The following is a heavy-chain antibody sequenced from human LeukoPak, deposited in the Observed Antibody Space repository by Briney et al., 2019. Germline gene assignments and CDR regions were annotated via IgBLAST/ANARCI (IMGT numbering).Heavy chain of an antibody. V-gene: IGHV3-66*01. Sequence: GGSLRLSCEVSGFTVSSHYMSWVRQAPGKGLEWVSVIYSGGDTFYADSVKGRFTISRDSSKNILYLQMNSLRAEDTAVYYCARDRNGAVPGYNRFDPWGQGTLVTVSS. CDR2: IYSGGDT. D-gene: IGHD1-1*01. J-gene: IGHJ5*02. CDR1: GFTVSSHY. CDR3: ARDRNGAVPGYNRFDP.